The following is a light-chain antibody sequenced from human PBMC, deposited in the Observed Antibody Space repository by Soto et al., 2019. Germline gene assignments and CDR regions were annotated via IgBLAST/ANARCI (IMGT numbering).Light chain of an antibody. CDR2: DAS. V-gene: IGKV3-11*01. Sequence: EIVLTQSPATLSLSPGERATLSCRASHSVSSYLAWYQQKPDQAPRLLIYDASNRATGIPARFSGSGSGTEFTLTISSLQSEDFEVYYCQHYNHWALTFGGGTKVDIK. CDR3: QHYNHWALT. J-gene: IGKJ4*01. CDR1: HSVSSY.